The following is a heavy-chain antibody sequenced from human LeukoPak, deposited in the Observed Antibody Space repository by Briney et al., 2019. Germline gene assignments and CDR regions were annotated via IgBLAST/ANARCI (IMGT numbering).Heavy chain of an antibody. J-gene: IGHJ5*02. V-gene: IGHV4-59*01. CDR3: ARGNPLRLGDWFDP. D-gene: IGHD3-16*01. Sequence: PSETLSLTCSVSGGSISSYYWSWIRQPPGKGLEWIGYMSYSGSTNYSPSLKRRVTISLDTSKNQFSLKLSSVTAADTAVYYCARGNPLRLGDWFDPWGQGTLVTVSS. CDR2: MSYSGST. CDR1: GGSISSYY.